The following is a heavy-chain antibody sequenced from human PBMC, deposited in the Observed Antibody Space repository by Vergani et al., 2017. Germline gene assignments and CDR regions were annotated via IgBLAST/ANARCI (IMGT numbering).Heavy chain of an antibody. J-gene: IGHJ3*02. CDR3: ARGMTTETMDLDGFDI. CDR1: GFTFDDYA. V-gene: IGHV3-9*01. D-gene: IGHD4-17*01. Sequence: EVQLVESGGGLVQPGRSLRLSCAASGFTFDDYAMHWVRQAPGKGLEWVSTINIGGRTSYADSVKGRLTLTRDDSKNTLHLQMNSLRPEDTAVYYCARGMTTETMDLDGFDIWGQGTMVSVSS. CDR2: INIGGRT.